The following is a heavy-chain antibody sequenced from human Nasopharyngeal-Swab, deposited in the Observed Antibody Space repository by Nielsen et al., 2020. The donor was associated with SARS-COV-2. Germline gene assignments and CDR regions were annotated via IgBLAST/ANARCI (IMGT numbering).Heavy chain of an antibody. CDR1: GFAFTDYS. V-gene: IGHV3-48*02. J-gene: IGHJ4*02. Sequence: GESMKISCAASGFAFTDYSMEWVRQGLGKGLEWVSYITSSSSTRYYADSVKGRFTVSRDNAKNSLYLQMSSLRDEDTAVYYCVREFEATGATYLDYWGLGTLVTVSS. CDR3: VREFEATGATYLDY. CDR2: ITSSSSTR. D-gene: IGHD1-26*01.